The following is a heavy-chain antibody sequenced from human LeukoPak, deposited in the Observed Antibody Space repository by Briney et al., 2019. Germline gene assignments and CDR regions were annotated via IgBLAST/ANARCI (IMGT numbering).Heavy chain of an antibody. D-gene: IGHD6-13*01. CDR2: INPNSGGT. V-gene: IGHV1-2*02. J-gene: IGHJ6*03. CDR3: ARGGGSWLYYYYYMDV. Sequence: ASVKVSCKASGYTFTGYYMHWVRQAPGQGLEWMGWINPNSGGTNYAQKFQGRVTMTRDTSISTAYMELSRLRSDDTAVYYCARGGGSWLYYYYYMDVWGKGTTVTVSS. CDR1: GYTFTGYY.